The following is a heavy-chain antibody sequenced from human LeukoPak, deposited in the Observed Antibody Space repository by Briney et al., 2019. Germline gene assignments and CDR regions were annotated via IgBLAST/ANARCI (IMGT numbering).Heavy chain of an antibody. Sequence: SETLSLTCTVSGGSISNYYWIWMRQPPGKGLEWIGSLYNSGSTNYNPSLKSRLTISVDMYKNQVSLQLSSVTAADTAVYYCARGVTSPLDAFDIWGQGTTVTVSS. J-gene: IGHJ3*02. CDR3: ARGVTSPLDAFDI. V-gene: IGHV4-59*01. CDR2: LYNSGST. CDR1: GGSISNYY. D-gene: IGHD1-26*01.